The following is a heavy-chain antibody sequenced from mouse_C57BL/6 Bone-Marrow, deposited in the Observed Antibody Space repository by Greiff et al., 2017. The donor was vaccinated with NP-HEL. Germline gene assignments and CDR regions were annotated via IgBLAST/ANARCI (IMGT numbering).Heavy chain of an antibody. J-gene: IGHJ3*01. Sequence: QVQLQQSGPGLVQPSQSLSITCTVSGFSLTSYGVHWVRQSPGKGLEGRGVIWSGGSTDYNAAFISRLSISKDNSKSQVFFKMNSLQADDTAIYYCARKRIVTTRFAYWGQGTLVTVSA. CDR1: GFSLTSYG. CDR2: IWSGGST. CDR3: ARKRIVTTRFAY. V-gene: IGHV2-2*01. D-gene: IGHD2-5*01.